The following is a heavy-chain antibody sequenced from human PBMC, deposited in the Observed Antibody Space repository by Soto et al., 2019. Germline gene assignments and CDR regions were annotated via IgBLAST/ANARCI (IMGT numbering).Heavy chain of an antibody. D-gene: IGHD3-16*01. Sequence: GASVKVSCKASGYTFTSYAMHWVRQAPGQRLEWMGWINAGNGNTKYSQKFQGRVTITRDTSASTAYMELSSLRSEDTAVYYCASGGGTSYILSRGAFDIWGQGTMVTVSS. CDR1: GYTFTSYA. CDR2: INAGNGNT. CDR3: ASGGGTSYILSRGAFDI. V-gene: IGHV1-3*01. J-gene: IGHJ3*02.